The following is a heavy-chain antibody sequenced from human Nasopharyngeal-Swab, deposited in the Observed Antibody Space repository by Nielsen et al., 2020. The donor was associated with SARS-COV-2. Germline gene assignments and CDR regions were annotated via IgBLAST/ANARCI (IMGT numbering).Heavy chain of an antibody. CDR1: GFTFSSYA. CDR2: ISGSGGST. Sequence: GESLKISCAASGFTFSSYAMSWVRQAPGKGLEWVSAISGSGGSTYYADSVKGRFTISRDNSKNTLYLQMNSLRAEDMAVYYCAKDYNSVGWGSNKIYYMDVWGKGTTVTVSS. D-gene: IGHD3-16*01. CDR3: AKDYNSVGWGSNKIYYMDV. V-gene: IGHV3-23*01. J-gene: IGHJ6*03.